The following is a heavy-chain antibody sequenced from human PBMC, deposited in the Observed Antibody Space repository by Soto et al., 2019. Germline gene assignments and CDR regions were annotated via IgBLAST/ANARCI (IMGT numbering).Heavy chain of an antibody. CDR3: ARGRGTQTTADYYLDY. J-gene: IGHJ4*02. Sequence: ASVKVSCKASGYTFTSYSMHWVRQAPGQRLEWMGRINAGNGKTKYSQKFQDRVTITRDTSASTAYMELSSLRSEDTAVHYCARGRGTQTTADYYLDYWGQGTLVTVSS. D-gene: IGHD1-1*01. CDR2: INAGNGKT. CDR1: GYTFTSYS. V-gene: IGHV1-3*01.